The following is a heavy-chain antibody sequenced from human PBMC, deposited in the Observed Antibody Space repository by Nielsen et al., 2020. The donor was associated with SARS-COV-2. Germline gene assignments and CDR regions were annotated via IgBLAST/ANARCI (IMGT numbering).Heavy chain of an antibody. CDR3: ASLLGGGDSDY. CDR1: GFTFSRYS. J-gene: IGHJ4*02. Sequence: GGSLRLSCAASGFTFSRYSMNWVRQAPGKGLEWVSYISSSGNTVYYGDSVRGRFTISRDNSKNTLYLQMNSLRAEDTAVYYCASLLGGGDSDYWGQGTLVTVSS. V-gene: IGHV3-48*01. D-gene: IGHD2-21*02. CDR2: ISSSGNTV.